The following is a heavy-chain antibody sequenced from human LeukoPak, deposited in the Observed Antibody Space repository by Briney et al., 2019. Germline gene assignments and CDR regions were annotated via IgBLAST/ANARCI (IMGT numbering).Heavy chain of an antibody. Sequence: GGSLRLSSAASGFTFDDYTMHWVRQAPGEGLEWVSLISWDGGSTYYADSVKGRFTISRDNSKNSLYLQMNSLRTEDTALYYCAKDDDYGDYNLDYWGQGTLVTVSS. V-gene: IGHV3-43*01. CDR1: GFTFDDYT. CDR3: AKDDDYGDYNLDY. CDR2: ISWDGGST. J-gene: IGHJ4*02. D-gene: IGHD4-17*01.